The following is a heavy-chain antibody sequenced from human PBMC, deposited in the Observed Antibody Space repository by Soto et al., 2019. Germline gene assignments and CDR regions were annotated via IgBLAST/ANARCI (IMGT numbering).Heavy chain of an antibody. V-gene: IGHV4-38-2*01. CDR3: ARTGDGEDFAH. D-gene: IGHD7-27*01. CDR1: GYSITSGHY. J-gene: IGHJ4*02. CDR2: IYHSGSP. Sequence: SETLSLTCAVSGYSITSGHYWGWIRQSPGKGLEWIGNIYHSGSPYYNPSLRSRVTISVDTSKNQFSLQLGSATAADTAVYYCARTGDGEDFAHWGQGTLVTVSS.